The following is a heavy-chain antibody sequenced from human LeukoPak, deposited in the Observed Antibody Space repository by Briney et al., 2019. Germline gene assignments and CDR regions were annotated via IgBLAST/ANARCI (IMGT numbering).Heavy chain of an antibody. CDR1: GFTVSSNY. D-gene: IGHD2-2*02. CDR2: IYSGGST. J-gene: IGHJ4*02. CDR3: ARGFSVPAAIDEYYFDY. Sequence: GGSLRLSCAASGFTVSSNYMSWVRQAPGKGLEWVSVIYSGGSTYYADSVKGRFTISRHNSKNTLYLQMNSLRAEDTAVYYCARGFSVPAAIDEYYFDYWGQGTLVTVSS. V-gene: IGHV3-53*04.